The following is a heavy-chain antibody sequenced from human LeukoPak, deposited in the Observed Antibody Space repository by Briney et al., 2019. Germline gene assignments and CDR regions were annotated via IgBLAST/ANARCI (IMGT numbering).Heavy chain of an antibody. J-gene: IGHJ4*02. CDR1: GGSFSGYY. CDR3: AMDLDYGGY. V-gene: IGHV4-34*01. Sequence: KSSETLSLXCAVYGGSFSGYYYWNWIRQPPGKGLEWIGEINHSGNSNYNPSLKSRVIISVDTSKNQFSLKLSSVTAADTAVYYCAMDLDYGGYWGQGTLVTVSS. CDR2: INHSGNS. D-gene: IGHD4-17*01.